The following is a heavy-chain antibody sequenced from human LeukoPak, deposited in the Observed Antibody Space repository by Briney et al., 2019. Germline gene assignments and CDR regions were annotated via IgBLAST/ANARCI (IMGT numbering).Heavy chain of an antibody. J-gene: IGHJ3*02. V-gene: IGHV3-74*01. Sequence: GGSLRLSCAASGFTFSSYWMQWVRQAPGKGLVWVSRINSDGSSTSYADSLKGRFTISRDNAKNTLYLQMNSLRAEDTAVYYCARDPYCSSTSCYTGGAFDIWDQGTMVTVSS. CDR2: INSDGSST. D-gene: IGHD2-2*02. CDR3: ARDPYCSSTSCYTGGAFDI. CDR1: GFTFSSYW.